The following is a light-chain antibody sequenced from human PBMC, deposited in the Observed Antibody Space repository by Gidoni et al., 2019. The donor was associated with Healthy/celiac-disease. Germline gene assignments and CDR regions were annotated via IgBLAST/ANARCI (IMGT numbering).Light chain of an antibody. J-gene: IGKJ4*01. CDR2: DAS. Sequence: DIEITQLPSTLSASVGDRVTITCQASQDISNYLNWYQQKPGKAPKLLIYDASNLETGVPSRFSGSGSGTDFTFTISSLQPEDIATYYCQQYDNLPLTFGEGTKVEIK. CDR3: QQYDNLPLT. CDR1: QDISNY. V-gene: IGKV1-33*01.